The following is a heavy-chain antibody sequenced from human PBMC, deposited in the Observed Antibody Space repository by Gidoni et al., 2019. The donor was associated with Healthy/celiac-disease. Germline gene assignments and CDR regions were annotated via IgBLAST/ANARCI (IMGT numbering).Heavy chain of an antibody. CDR2: IDPSDSYT. D-gene: IGHD3-22*01. Sequence: EVQLVQSGAEVKKPGESLRISCKGSGYSFTSYWISWVRQMPGKGLEWMGRIDPSDSYTNYSPSFQGHVTISADKSISTAYLQWSSLKASDTAMYYCASGPYYYDSSGSTIDYWGQGTLVTVSS. CDR1: GYSFTSYW. V-gene: IGHV5-10-1*03. CDR3: ASGPYYYDSSGSTIDY. J-gene: IGHJ4*02.